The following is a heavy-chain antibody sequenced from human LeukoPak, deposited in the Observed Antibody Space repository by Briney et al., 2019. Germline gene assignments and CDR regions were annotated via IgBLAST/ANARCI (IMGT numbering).Heavy chain of an antibody. Sequence: ASVKVSCKASGYTFTGYYMPWVRQAPGQGLEWMGWINPNSGGTNYAQKFQGRVTMTRDTSISTAYMELSRLRSDDTAVYYCARAWSIAAAAPGYWGQGTLVTVSS. CDR1: GYTFTGYY. CDR3: ARAWSIAAAAPGY. D-gene: IGHD6-13*01. V-gene: IGHV1-2*02. J-gene: IGHJ4*02. CDR2: INPNSGGT.